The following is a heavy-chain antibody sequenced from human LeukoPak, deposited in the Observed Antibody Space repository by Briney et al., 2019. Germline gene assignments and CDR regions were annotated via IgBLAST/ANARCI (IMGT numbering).Heavy chain of an antibody. J-gene: IGHJ4*02. Sequence: GGSLRLSCAAFGFTFSNYAMNWVRQAPGKGLEWVAYIGYDGTDKYYADSVKGRFTISRDNSKNTFYLQMNSLRTEDTAVYYCPRATTGYFDYWGQGTLVTVSS. CDR3: PRATTGYFDY. V-gene: IGHV3-30*02. D-gene: IGHD1-26*01. CDR2: IGYDGTDK. CDR1: GFTFSNYA.